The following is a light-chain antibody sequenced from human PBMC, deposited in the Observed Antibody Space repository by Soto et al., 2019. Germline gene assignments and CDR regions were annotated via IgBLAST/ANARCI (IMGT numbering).Light chain of an antibody. CDR1: QSISSW. Sequence: DIQMTQSPSTLSASVGDRVTITCRASQSISSWLAWYQQKPGKAPKLLIYDASTLQSGVPSRFSGSGSGTEFTLTISSLQPEDFATYYCQQLNSYPQTFGQGTRLEIK. CDR3: QQLNSYPQT. V-gene: IGKV1-5*01. J-gene: IGKJ5*01. CDR2: DAS.